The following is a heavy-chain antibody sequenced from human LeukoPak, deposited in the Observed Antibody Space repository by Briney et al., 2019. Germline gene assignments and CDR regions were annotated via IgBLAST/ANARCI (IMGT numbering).Heavy chain of an antibody. Sequence: PGGSLRLSCAASGFTFSSYSMNWVRQAPGKGLEWVSYISSSSSTIYYADSVKGRFTISRDNAKNSLYLQMNSLRAEDTAVYYCAIDMAAPIMNYFDYWGQGTLVTVSS. CDR2: ISSSSSTI. CDR3: AIDMAAPIMNYFDY. J-gene: IGHJ4*02. CDR1: GFTFSSYS. V-gene: IGHV3-48*01. D-gene: IGHD3-16*01.